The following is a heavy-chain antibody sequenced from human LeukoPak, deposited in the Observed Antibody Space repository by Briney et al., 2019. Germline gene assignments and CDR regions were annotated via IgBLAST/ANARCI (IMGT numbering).Heavy chain of an antibody. Sequence: PGRSLRLSCAASGFTVSTYAMHWVRQAPGRGLEWVTFVSNDGSDTYYADSVKGRFSVSRDNSKNTLYLQMNSLRVEDTAVYYCARDGDYINYYYYGVDVWGKGTTVTVSS. CDR3: ARDGDYINYYYYGVDV. CDR1: GFTVSTYA. D-gene: IGHD4-11*01. CDR2: VSNDGSDT. V-gene: IGHV3-30*04. J-gene: IGHJ6*04.